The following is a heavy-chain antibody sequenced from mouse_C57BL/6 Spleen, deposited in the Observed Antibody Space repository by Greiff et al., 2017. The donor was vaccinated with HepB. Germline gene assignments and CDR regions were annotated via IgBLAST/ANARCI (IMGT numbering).Heavy chain of an antibody. CDR3: TRNLYDYSAMDY. J-gene: IGHJ4*01. V-gene: IGHV5-9-1*02. Sequence: EVKVVESGEGLVKPGGSLKLSCAASGFTFSSYAMSWVRQTPGKRLEWVAYISSGGDYIYYADTVKGRFTISRDNARNTLYLQMSSLKSEDTAMYYCTRNLYDYSAMDYWGQGTSVTVSS. CDR2: ISSGGDYI. CDR1: GFTFSSYA. D-gene: IGHD1-1*01.